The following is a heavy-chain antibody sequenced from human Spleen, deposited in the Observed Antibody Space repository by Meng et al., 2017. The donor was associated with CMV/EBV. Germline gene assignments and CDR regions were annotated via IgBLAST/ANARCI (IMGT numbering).Heavy chain of an antibody. J-gene: IGHJ4*02. CDR2: IYSGGST. V-gene: IGHV3-66*02. Sequence: GGSLRLSCAASGFTVSSNYMSWVRQAPGKGLEWVSVIYSGGSTYYADSVKGRFTISRDNSKNTLYLQMNSLRAEETAVYYCAREVGAVPFLDYWGQGTLVTVSS. D-gene: IGHD1-26*01. CDR3: AREVGAVPFLDY. CDR1: GFTVSSNY.